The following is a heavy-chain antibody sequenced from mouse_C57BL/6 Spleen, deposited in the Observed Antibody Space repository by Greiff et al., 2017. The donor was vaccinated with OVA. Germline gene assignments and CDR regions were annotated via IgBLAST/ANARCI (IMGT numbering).Heavy chain of an antibody. V-gene: IGHV1-82*01. CDR2: IYPGDGDT. J-gene: IGHJ4*01. CDR1: GYAFSSYC. CDR3: ARITTLVATYNAMDY. Sequence: VQLQQSGPELVKPGASVKISCKASGYAFSSYCMNWVKQRPGKGLEWIGRIYPGDGDTNYNGKFKGKATLPADNSSSTAYMQRNRQTSEDSAVYVGARITTLVATYNAMDYWGQGTPVTVSS. D-gene: IGHD1-1*01.